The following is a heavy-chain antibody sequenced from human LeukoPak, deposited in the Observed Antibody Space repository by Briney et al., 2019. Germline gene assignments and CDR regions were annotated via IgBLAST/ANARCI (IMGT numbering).Heavy chain of an antibody. CDR3: AREWGRIAVAGGPGY. V-gene: IGHV3-33*01. CDR1: GFIFSNYG. J-gene: IGHJ4*02. Sequence: PGGSLRLSCEASGFIFSNYGMHWDRQAPGKGLEWVALIWYDGQTKFYADSVKGRFTISRDNSGNTLFLHMTSLRVEDTAVYYCAREWGRIAVAGGPGYWGQGALVTVSS. D-gene: IGHD6-19*01. CDR2: IWYDGQTK.